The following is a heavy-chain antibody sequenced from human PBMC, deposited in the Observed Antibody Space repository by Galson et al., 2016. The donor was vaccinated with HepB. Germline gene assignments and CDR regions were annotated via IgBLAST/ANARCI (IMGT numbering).Heavy chain of an antibody. CDR3: ARDAAYCGPNTCHSGWFGP. CDR2: IYSGGTT. D-gene: IGHD2-21*01. V-gene: IGHV3-53*01. CDR1: GFTVSSNS. Sequence: SLRLSCAASGFTVSSNSMSWVRQAPGKGLEWVSLIYSGGTTYYADPVKGRFTLSRDNSRNTLYLQMESRRAEDTAVYYWARDAAYCGPNTCHSGWFGPWGQGTLVTVSS. J-gene: IGHJ5*02.